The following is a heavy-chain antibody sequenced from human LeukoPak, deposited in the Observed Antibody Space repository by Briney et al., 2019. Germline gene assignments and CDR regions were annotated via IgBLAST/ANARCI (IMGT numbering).Heavy chain of an antibody. D-gene: IGHD3-22*01. Sequence: TLPLTWPVPGGSISSGEYDWTWIRQPPGKGLERIADMYYSGSTYYNPSLETPATMSADTSKNQLSLKLSSVTADDTAVYYCARPYYYDSRIDHWGQGILVTVSS. CDR3: ARPYYYDSRIDH. J-gene: IGHJ5*02. CDR1: GGSISSGEYD. V-gene: IGHV4-30-4*01. CDR2: MYYSGST.